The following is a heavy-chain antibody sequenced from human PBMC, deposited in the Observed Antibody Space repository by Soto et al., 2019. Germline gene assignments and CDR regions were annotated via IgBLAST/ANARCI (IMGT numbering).Heavy chain of an antibody. V-gene: IGHV3-23*01. CDR3: AKNPTDF. CDR1: GFTFSSNA. J-gene: IGHJ4*02. Sequence: GGSLRLSCAASGFTFSSNAMSWVRQAPGKGLEWVSAIDVGGRYTYYADSVRGRFTISRDDSKNTLYLQMSSLRAEDTAVYYCAKNPTDFWGQGTLVTVSS. CDR2: IDVGGRYT.